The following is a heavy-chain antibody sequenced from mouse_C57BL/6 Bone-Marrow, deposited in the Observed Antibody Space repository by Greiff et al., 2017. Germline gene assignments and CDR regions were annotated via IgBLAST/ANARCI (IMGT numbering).Heavy chain of an antibody. J-gene: IGHJ4*01. CDR2: IYPGDGDT. CDR1: GYAFSSSW. Sequence: QVTLKESGPELVKPGASVKISCKASGYAFSSSWMNWVKQRPGKGLEWIGRIYPGDGDTNYNGTFKGKATLTADKSSSTAYMQLSSLTSEDSAVYFCVRGGNAMDYWGQGTSVTVSS. CDR3: VRGGNAMDY. V-gene: IGHV1-82*01.